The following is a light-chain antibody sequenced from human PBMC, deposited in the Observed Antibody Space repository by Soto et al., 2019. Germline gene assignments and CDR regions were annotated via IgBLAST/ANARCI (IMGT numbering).Light chain of an antibody. J-gene: IGKJ2*01. CDR3: QQYNSYSTYT. CDR2: DAS. CDR1: QSISSW. Sequence: DIQMTQSPSTLSASVGDRVTITCRASQSISSWLAWYQQKPGKAPKLLIYDASSLESGVPSRFSGSGSGTEFTLTISRLQPDDFATYFCQQYNSYSTYTFGQGTKLEIK. V-gene: IGKV1-5*01.